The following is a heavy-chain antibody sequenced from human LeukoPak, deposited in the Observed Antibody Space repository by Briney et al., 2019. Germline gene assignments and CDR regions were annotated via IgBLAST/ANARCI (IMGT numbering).Heavy chain of an antibody. CDR1: GYTFTSYA. Sequence: ASVKVSCKASGYTFTSYAMHWVRQAPGQALELMGWINSGNGNTKYSQKFQGRVTITRDTSASTAYMELSSLRSEDTAVSYCARVVGDYDFWSGYSNWFDPWGQGTLVTVSS. CDR2: INSGNGNT. D-gene: IGHD3-3*01. V-gene: IGHV1-3*01. CDR3: ARVVGDYDFWSGYSNWFDP. J-gene: IGHJ5*02.